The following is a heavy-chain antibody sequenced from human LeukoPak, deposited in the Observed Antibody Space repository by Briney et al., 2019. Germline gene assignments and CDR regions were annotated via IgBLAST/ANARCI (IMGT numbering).Heavy chain of an antibody. J-gene: IGHJ4*02. CDR2: ISSSSNYI. CDR3: ARDKLVGSLVDY. CDR1: GFTFSSYA. V-gene: IGHV3-21*01. D-gene: IGHD3-10*01. Sequence: GRSLRLSCAASGFTFSSYAMHWVRQAPGKGLEWVSSISSSSNYIYYADSMKGRFTISRDNAKNSLYLQMNSLRAEDTAVYYCARDKLVGSLVDYWGQGTLVTVSS.